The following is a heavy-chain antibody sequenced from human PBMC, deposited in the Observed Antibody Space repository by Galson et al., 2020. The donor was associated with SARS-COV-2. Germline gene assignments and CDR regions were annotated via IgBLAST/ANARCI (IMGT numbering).Heavy chain of an antibody. V-gene: IGHV4-34*01. CDR1: GGSFSGYY. D-gene: IGHD1-26*01. CDR2: INHSGST. Sequence: SETLSLTCAVYGGSFSGYYWSWIRQPPGKGLEWIGEINHSGSTNYNPSLKSRVTISVDTSKNQFSLKLSSVTAADTAVYYCARGRSRRGSYQIYYYYGMDVWGQGTTVTVSS. J-gene: IGHJ6*02. CDR3: ARGRSRRGSYQIYYYYGMDV.